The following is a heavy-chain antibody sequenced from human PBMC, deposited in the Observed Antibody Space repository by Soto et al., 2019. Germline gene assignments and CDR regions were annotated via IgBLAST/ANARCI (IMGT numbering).Heavy chain of an antibody. CDR1: GGSISSGGYY. V-gene: IGHV4-31*03. Sequence: SETLSLTCTVSGGSISSGGYYWSWIRQHPGKGLEWIGYIYYSGSTYYNPSLKSRVTISVDTSKNHFSLKLSSVTAADTAVYYCASLPAAGGDHPIDAFDIWGQGTMVTVSS. CDR2: IYYSGST. CDR3: ASLPAAGGDHPIDAFDI. J-gene: IGHJ3*02. D-gene: IGHD2-21*01.